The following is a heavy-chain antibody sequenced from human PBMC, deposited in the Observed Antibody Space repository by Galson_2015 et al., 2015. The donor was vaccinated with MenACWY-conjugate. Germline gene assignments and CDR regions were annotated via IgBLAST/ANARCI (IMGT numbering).Heavy chain of an antibody. CDR3: ARGLGTGSFSELDS. CDR2: ITGSDGRT. V-gene: IGHV3-23*01. Sequence: SRRLSCAASGFTFSSCAMSWVRQAPGKGLEWVSGITGSDGRTFYAASVKGRFTISRDNSKNTVYLQMNSLRAEDTAVYFCARGLGTGSFSELDSWGQGILVTVSS. J-gene: IGHJ4*02. CDR1: GFTFSSCA. D-gene: IGHD1-26*01.